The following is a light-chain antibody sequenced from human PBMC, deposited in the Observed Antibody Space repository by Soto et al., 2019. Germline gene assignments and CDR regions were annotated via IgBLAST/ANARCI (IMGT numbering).Light chain of an antibody. J-gene: IGLJ1*01. CDR3: AAWDDSLNGYV. V-gene: IGLV1-44*01. Sequence: QSVLTQPPSASGTPGQRVTISCSGSSSNIGSNTVNWFQHLPGTAPKLLIYINNQRPSGVPDRFSGSKSGTSAYLAISGLQSEDEPDYYCAAWDDSLNGYVFGTGTKVTVL. CDR1: SSNIGSNT. CDR2: INN.